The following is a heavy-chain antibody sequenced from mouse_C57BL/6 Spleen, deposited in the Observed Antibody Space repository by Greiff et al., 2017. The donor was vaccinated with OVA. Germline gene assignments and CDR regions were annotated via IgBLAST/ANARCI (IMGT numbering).Heavy chain of an antibody. V-gene: IGHV5-4*03. J-gene: IGHJ1*03. CDR1: GFTFSSYA. Sequence: EVMLVESGGGLVKPGGSLKLSCAASGFTFSSYAMSWVRQTPDKRLEWVATISDGGSYTYYPDNVKGRFTISRDNAKNNLYLQMSHLKSEDTAMYYCARVEVVATGYFDVWGTGTTVTVSS. CDR2: ISDGGSYT. D-gene: IGHD1-1*01. CDR3: ARVEVVATGYFDV.